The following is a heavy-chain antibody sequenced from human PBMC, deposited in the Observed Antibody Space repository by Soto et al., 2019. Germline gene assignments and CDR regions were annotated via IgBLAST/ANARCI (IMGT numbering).Heavy chain of an antibody. CDR3: ARKGTGGPVDY. V-gene: IGHV1-46*01. CDR2: INPSGGST. Sequence: ASVKVSCKASGYTFTSYHMHWVRQAPGQGLEWMGIINPSGGSTSYAQKFQGRVTLTTDTSTSTAYLEVTGLTSDDTAVYYCARKGTGGPVDYWGQGTLVTVLL. CDR1: GYTFTSYH. D-gene: IGHD1-1*01. J-gene: IGHJ4*02.